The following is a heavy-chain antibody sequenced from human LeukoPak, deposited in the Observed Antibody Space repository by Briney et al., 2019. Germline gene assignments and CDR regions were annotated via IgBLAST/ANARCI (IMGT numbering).Heavy chain of an antibody. CDR1: GGTFSSYA. Sequence: GASVKVSCKASGGTFSSYAIGWVRQAPGQGLEWMGGIIPIFGTANYAQKFQGRVTITTDESTSTAYMELSSLRSEDTAVYYCARGIPECSSTSCYDVYYYYMDVWGKGTTVIVSS. V-gene: IGHV1-69*05. CDR2: IIPIFGTA. D-gene: IGHD2-2*01. CDR3: ARGIPECSSTSCYDVYYYYMDV. J-gene: IGHJ6*03.